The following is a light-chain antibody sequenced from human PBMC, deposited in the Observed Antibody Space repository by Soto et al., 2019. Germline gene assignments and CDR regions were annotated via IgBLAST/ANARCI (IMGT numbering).Light chain of an antibody. CDR3: KQAAECPRT. V-gene: IGKV2-30*01. Sequence: VVMNQTPLSLPVTLGQPACISCRSIRRLVSRNGNTYLTWFHQRPGQSPRRLIYKVSNRDSGVPDRFSGSGSGTELTLTISRVETEDAGVYYCKQAAECPRTFGPGTKVDIK. CDR1: RRLVSRNGNTY. CDR2: KVS. J-gene: IGKJ3*01.